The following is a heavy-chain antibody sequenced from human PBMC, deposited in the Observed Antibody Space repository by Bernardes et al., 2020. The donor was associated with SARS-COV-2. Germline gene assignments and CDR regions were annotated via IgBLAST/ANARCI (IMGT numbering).Heavy chain of an antibody. V-gene: IGHV3-21*06. Sequence: GRSLRLSCAASGFTFSSYTMNWVRQAPGKGLDWISSISTSSSYISYSDSVRGRFTISRDNAKNSVSLQMNSLRAEDTAVYYCARVDFSNLYYFDYWGQGTPVTVSS. D-gene: IGHD4-4*01. CDR1: GFTFSSYT. CDR3: ARVDFSNLYYFDY. CDR2: ISTSSSYI. J-gene: IGHJ4*02.